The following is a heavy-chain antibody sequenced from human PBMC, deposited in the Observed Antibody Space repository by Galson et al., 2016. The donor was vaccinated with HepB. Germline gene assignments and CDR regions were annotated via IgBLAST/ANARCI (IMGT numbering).Heavy chain of an antibody. J-gene: IGHJ4*02. CDR1: GDSISSYY. CDR2: VYYTGST. Sequence: ETLSLTCTVSGDSISSYYWTWIGQPPGKGLEWIGYVYYTGSTTYNPSLRSPVSLSVDTSKNQFALKLSSVTAADTAVYYCAREGASRFDYWGQGILGSVSS. D-gene: IGHD5-12*01. CDR3: AREGASRFDY. V-gene: IGHV4-59*01.